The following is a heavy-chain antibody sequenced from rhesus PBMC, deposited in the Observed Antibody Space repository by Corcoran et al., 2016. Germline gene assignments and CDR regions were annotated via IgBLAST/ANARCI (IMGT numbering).Heavy chain of an antibody. J-gene: IGHJ6*01. D-gene: IGHD3-34*01. Sequence: QLQLQESGPGLVKPSETLSVTCAVSGGSISSSYWSWIRQAPGKGLEWIVYIYGSGSSTNYNPSLKSRVTLSVDTSKNQLSLKLSSVTTADTAVYYCARASNWGDYSDGLDSWGQGVVVTVSS. CDR1: GGSISSSY. CDR3: ARASNWGDYSDGLDS. CDR2: IYGSGSST. V-gene: IGHV4-169*01.